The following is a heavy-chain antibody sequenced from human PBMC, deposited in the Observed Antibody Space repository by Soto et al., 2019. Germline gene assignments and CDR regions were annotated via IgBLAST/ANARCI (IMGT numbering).Heavy chain of an antibody. CDR1: SGSFIGHY. Sequence: SDTLSLDCAISSGSFIGHYWSWLCAPPGKGLEWIGEINHSGSTSYNPSLKSRVTISVDTSKNQFSLKLSSVTAADTAVYYCASLTVTRYYYGMDVWGQGTTVT. D-gene: IGHD4-4*01. CDR2: INHSGST. J-gene: IGHJ6*02. CDR3: ASLTVTRYYYGMDV. V-gene: IGHV4-34*01.